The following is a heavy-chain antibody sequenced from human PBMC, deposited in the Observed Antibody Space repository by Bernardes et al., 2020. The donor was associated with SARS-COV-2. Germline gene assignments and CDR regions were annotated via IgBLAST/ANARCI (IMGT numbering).Heavy chain of an antibody. V-gene: IGHV1-2*02. CDR2: IKPSNGDT. Sequence: ASVKVSCKASGYTFTDYYFHWVRQAPGQGLEWIGWIKPSNGDTKYGQNFQGRVTMTRDTSISTGYMELSRLASDDTAVYYGVSVTWSQLDGFDVWGQGTMVTVSS. D-gene: IGHD3-3*01. J-gene: IGHJ3*01. CDR1: GYTFTDYY. CDR3: VSVTWSQLDGFDV.